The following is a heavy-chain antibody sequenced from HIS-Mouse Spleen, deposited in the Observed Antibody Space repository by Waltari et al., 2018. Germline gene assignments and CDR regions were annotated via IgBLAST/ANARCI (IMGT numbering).Heavy chain of an antibody. CDR1: GGPISSSY. V-gene: IGHV4-4*07. CDR3: ARDFHDFWSGYYGGDKKHDAFDI. Sequence: QVQLQESGPGLVKPSETRSLTCTASGGPISSSYGSWIRQPAGRGLEWIGRIYTSGSTNYNPSLKSRVTMSVDTSKNQFSLKLSSVTAADTAVYYCARDFHDFWSGYYGGDKKHDAFDIWGQGTMVTVSS. J-gene: IGHJ3*02. D-gene: IGHD3-3*01. CDR2: IYTSGST.